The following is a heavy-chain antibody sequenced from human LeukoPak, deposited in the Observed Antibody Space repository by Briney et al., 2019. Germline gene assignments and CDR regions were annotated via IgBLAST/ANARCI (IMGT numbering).Heavy chain of an antibody. V-gene: IGHV3-23*01. CDR1: GFTFSSCA. D-gene: IGHD1-26*01. CDR2: ISGSGGST. Sequence: GVSLRLSCSASGFTFSSCAMRCLPQAPGKRWVWVLAISGSGGSTYYADSVKGRFTISRDNSTNTLYLQMNSLRAEDTAVYYCAQAGGSYPLYFDYWGQGTLVTVSS. J-gene: IGHJ4*02. CDR3: AQAGGSYPLYFDY.